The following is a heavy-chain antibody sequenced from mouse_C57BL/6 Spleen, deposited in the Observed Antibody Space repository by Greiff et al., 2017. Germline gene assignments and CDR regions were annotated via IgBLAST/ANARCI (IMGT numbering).Heavy chain of an antibody. D-gene: IGHD1-1*01. J-gene: IGHJ3*01. CDR2: ISGGGGNT. CDR3: ARNYGSIPFAY. V-gene: IGHV5-9*01. CDR1: GFTFSSYT. Sequence: EVMLVESGGGLVKPGGSLKLSCAASGFTFSSYTMSWVRQTPEKRLEWVATISGGGGNTYYPDSVKGRCTISRDNAKNTLYLQMSSLRSEDTALYYCARNYGSIPFAYWGQGTLVTVSA.